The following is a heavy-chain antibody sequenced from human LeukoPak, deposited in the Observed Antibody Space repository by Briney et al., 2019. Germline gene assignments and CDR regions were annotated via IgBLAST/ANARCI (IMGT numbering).Heavy chain of an antibody. CDR1: GGTFSSYA. J-gene: IGHJ3*02. D-gene: IGHD2-2*01. V-gene: IGHV1-2*02. CDR2: ISPNSGGT. CDR3: ARVRDIVVVEDALDI. Sequence: GASVKVSCKASGGTFSSYAISWVRQAPGQGLEWMGWISPNSGGTNYAQKFQGRVTMTRDTSISTAYMELSRLRSDDTAVYYCARVRDIVVVEDALDIWGQGTMVTVSS.